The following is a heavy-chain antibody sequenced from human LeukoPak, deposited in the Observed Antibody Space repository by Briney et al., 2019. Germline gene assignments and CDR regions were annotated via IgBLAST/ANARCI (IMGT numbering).Heavy chain of an antibody. D-gene: IGHD1-26*01. CDR3: AGRSSGSNFDY. CDR1: GFTFSSYW. V-gene: IGHV3-74*01. J-gene: IGHJ4*02. Sequence: GGSLRLSCAASGFTFSSYWMNWVRQAPGKGLVWVSRIASDGSSTTYADSVKGRFTISRDNAKNSLYLQMNSLRAEDTAVYYCAGRSSGSNFDYWGQGTLVTVSS. CDR2: IASDGSST.